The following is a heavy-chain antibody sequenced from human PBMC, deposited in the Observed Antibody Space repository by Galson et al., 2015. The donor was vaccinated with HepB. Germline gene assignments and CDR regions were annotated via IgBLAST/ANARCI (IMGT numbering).Heavy chain of an antibody. V-gene: IGHV3-30-3*01. Sequence: SLRLSCAASGFTFSSYAMHWVRQAPGKGLEWVAVISYDGSNKYYADSVKGRFTISRDNSKNTLYLQMNSLRAEDTAVYYCARDPGIAVAGPLWGQGPLVTVSS. CDR2: ISYDGSNK. J-gene: IGHJ1*01. D-gene: IGHD6-19*01. CDR3: ARDPGIAVAGPL. CDR1: GFTFSSYA.